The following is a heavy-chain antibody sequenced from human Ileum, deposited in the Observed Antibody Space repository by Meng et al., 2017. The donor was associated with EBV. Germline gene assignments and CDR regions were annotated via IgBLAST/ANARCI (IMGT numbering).Heavy chain of an antibody. D-gene: IGHD4/OR15-4a*01. CDR1: GFTFSSHG. CDR3: ARQVPHDL. CDR2: IWYDGSDE. V-gene: IGHV3-33*01. J-gene: IGHJ5*02. Sequence: VGCGGRLVQPGRSLRLSFTGSGFTFSSHGMHWVRQAPGRGLEWVGLIWYDGSDEFYSDSVKGRFTISRDNSKNTVYLQMESLRVEDTAVYYCARQVPHDLWGQGTLVTVSS.